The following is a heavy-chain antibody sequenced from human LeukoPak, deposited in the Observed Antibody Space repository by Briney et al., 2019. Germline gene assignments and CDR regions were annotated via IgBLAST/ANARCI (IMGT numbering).Heavy chain of an antibody. CDR3: AVGGGFWSGHWTPAIDY. CDR1: GGSFSGYY. J-gene: IGHJ4*02. CDR2: IYYSGST. Sequence: SETLSLTCAVYGGSFSGYYWSWIRQPPGKGLEWIGYIYYSGSTNYNPSLKSRVTISVDTSKNQFSLKLSSVTAADTAVYYCAVGGGFWSGHWTPAIDYWGQGTLVTVSS. D-gene: IGHD3-3*01. V-gene: IGHV4-59*01.